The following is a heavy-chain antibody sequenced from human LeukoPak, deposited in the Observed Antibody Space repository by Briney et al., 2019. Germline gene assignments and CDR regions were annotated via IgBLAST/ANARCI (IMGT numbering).Heavy chain of an antibody. CDR2: INPHDGSS. D-gene: IGHD5-18*01. V-gene: IGHV1-46*01. CDR3: ARAPTATGYSYGYGRGRYFDY. J-gene: IGHJ4*02. CDR1: GYTFTNYF. Sequence: VASVKVSCKGSGYTFTNYFLHWVRQAPGQGLEGMGKINPHDGSSSYAQNFQGRVTMTRDTSTSTVYMELSSLRSEDTAVFYCARAPTATGYSYGYGRGRYFDYWGQGTLVTVSS.